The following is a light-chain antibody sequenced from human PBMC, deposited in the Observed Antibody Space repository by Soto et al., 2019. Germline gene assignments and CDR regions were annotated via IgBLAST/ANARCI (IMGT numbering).Light chain of an antibody. CDR3: SSYTSSSTPYV. V-gene: IGLV2-14*01. J-gene: IGLJ1*01. CDR2: EVS. Sequence: QSARTQRASVSGSPGQSITISCTGTSSDVGGYNYVSWYQQHPGKAPKLMIYEVSNRPSGVSNRFSGSKSGNTASLTISGLQAEDEADYYCSSYTSSSTPYVFGTGTKVTVL. CDR1: SSDVGGYNY.